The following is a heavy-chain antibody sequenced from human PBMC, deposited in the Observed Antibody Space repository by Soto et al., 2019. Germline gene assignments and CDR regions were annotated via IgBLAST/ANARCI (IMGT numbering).Heavy chain of an antibody. CDR1: GYTFISYD. Sequence: ASVKVSCKASGYTFISYDISWVRQATGQGLEWMGWMSPSNGNASYAQKFQGRLTMTRDTSISTAYMELSSLRSDDTAVYFCATRKESSGRNYFDSWGQGSLVTVSS. D-gene: IGHD1-26*01. CDR2: MSPSNGNA. J-gene: IGHJ4*02. CDR3: ATRKESSGRNYFDS. V-gene: IGHV1-8*01.